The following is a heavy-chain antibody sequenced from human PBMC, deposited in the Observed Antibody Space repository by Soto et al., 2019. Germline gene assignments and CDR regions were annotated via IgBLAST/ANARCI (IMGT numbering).Heavy chain of an antibody. CDR2: IGLDGTDI. CDR1: GCPFGSFW. J-gene: IGHJ5*02. D-gene: IGHD1-26*01. V-gene: IGHV3-74*03. Sequence: GSLRLSCTVSGCPFGSFWLYWVRNAQGKGLEWVSHIGLDGTDIVYADSVKGRFIISRDNARNTGSRQMNSLEAEDTAVYYCAKLPWEVAPSWGQGTLVTVSS. CDR3: AKLPWEVAPS.